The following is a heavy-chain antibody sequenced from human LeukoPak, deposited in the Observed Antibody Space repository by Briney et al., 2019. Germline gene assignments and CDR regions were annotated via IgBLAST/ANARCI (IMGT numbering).Heavy chain of an antibody. CDR2: ISWNSGTI. CDR3: AREVDSSSWRYYYGMDV. J-gene: IGHJ6*02. D-gene: IGHD6-13*01. Sequence: PGRSLRLSCAASGFTFDDHAMHWVRQAPGKGLEWVSGISWNSGTIDYADSVKGRFTISRDNAKNSLYLQMNSLRAEDTAVYYCAREVDSSSWRYYYGMDVWGQGTTVTVSS. CDR1: GFTFDDHA. V-gene: IGHV3-9*01.